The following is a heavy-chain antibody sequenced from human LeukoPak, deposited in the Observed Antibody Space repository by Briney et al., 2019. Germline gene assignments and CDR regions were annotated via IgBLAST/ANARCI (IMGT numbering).Heavy chain of an antibody. Sequence: PSETLSLTCTASGGSISSYYWSWIRQPPGRGLEWIGYIYYSGSTNYNPSLKSRVTISVDTSKNQFSLKLSSVTAADTAVYYCARGEGSTSPFDYWGQGTLVTVSS. CDR3: ARGEGSTSPFDY. D-gene: IGHD2-2*01. V-gene: IGHV4-59*01. CDR1: GGSISSYY. J-gene: IGHJ4*02. CDR2: IYYSGST.